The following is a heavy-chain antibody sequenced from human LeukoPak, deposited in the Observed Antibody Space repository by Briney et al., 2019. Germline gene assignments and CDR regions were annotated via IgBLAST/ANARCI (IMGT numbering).Heavy chain of an antibody. CDR1: GGSISNSNYY. Sequence: PSETLSLTCTVSGGSISNSNYYWGWIRQPPGKGLEWIGEINHSGSTNYNPSLKSRVTIPVDTSKNQFSLKLSSVTAADTAVYYCASTLYNWNDVRWFDPWGQGTLVTVSS. J-gene: IGHJ5*02. V-gene: IGHV4-39*07. CDR2: INHSGST. D-gene: IGHD1-1*01. CDR3: ASTLYNWNDVRWFDP.